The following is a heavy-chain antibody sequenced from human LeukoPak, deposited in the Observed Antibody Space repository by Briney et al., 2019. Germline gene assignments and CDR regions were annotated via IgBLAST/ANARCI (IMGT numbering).Heavy chain of an antibody. CDR1: GYTFTSCG. CDR3: AREDCSSTSCPAGFDY. D-gene: IGHD2-2*01. V-gene: IGHV1-18*01. CDR2: ISAYNGNT. J-gene: IGHJ4*02. Sequence: ASVKVSCKASGYTFTSCGISWVRQAPGQGLEWMGWISAYNGNTNYAQKLQGRVTMTTDTSTSTAYMELRSLRSDDTAVYYCAREDCSSTSCPAGFDYWGQGTLVTVSS.